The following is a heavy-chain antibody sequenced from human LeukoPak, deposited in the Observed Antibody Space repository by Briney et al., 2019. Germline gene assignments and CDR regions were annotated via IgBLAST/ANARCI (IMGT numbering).Heavy chain of an antibody. CDR2: IYYSGST. Sequence: SETLSLTCTVSGGSISSGGYYWSWIRQHPGKGLEWIGYIYYSGSTYYNPSLKSRVTISVDTSKNQFSLKLSSVTAADTAVYYCARDPRRLTGTPKTGGDYWGQGTLVTVSS. CDR1: GGSISSGGYY. V-gene: IGHV4-31*03. D-gene: IGHD3-9*01. J-gene: IGHJ4*02. CDR3: ARDPRRLTGTPKTGGDY.